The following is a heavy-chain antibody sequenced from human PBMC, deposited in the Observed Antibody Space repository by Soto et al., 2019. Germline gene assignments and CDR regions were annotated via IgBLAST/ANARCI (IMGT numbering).Heavy chain of an antibody. J-gene: IGHJ5*02. V-gene: IGHV4-59*08. CDR2: IYYSGST. CDR3: ARRAAAGRGGWFDP. Sequence: SETLSLTCTVSGGSISSYYLSWIRQPPGKGLEWIGYIYYSGSTNYNPSLKSRVTISVDTSKNQFSLRLSSVTAADTAVYYCARRAAAGRGGWFDPWGQGTLVTVSS. D-gene: IGHD6-13*01. CDR1: GGSISSYY.